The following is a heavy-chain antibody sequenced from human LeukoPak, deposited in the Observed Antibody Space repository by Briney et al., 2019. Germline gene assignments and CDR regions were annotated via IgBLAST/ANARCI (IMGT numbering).Heavy chain of an antibody. V-gene: IGHV3-74*01. CDR3: ATKQWLAPPPDS. Sequence: GGSLRLSCAASGFTFSAYWMLWVRQAPGKGLESVSRINTDGTVTTYADSVKGRFTVSRDNADNTVFLQMNSVRDEDTAVYYCATKQWLAPPPDSWGQGTPVTVSS. CDR1: GFTFSAYW. D-gene: IGHD6-19*01. CDR2: INTDGTVT. J-gene: IGHJ4*02.